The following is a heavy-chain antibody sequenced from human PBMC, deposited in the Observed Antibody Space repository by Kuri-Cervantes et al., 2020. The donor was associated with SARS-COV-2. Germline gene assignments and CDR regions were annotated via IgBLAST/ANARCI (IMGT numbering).Heavy chain of an antibody. J-gene: IGHJ4*02. CDR1: GFSLSTSGVG. D-gene: IGHD1-1*01. V-gene: IGHV2-5*01. CDR2: IYWNDDK. Sequence: SGPTLVKPTQTLTLTCTFSGFSLSTSGVGVGWIRQPPGKALEWLALIYWNDDKRYSPSLKSRLTITKDTSKNQVVLIMANLDAVNTGTYYCARINFNVRTTDYWGRGTLVTVSS. CDR3: ARINFNVRTTDY.